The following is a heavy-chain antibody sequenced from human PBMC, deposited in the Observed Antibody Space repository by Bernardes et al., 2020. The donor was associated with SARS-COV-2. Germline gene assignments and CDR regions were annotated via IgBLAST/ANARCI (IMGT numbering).Heavy chain of an antibody. CDR3: ARVLRYFGVSSMDV. D-gene: IGHD3-9*01. J-gene: IGHJ6*02. CDR1: GFTVSRYS. Sequence: GGCLSLSSAASGFTVSRYSMNWVRPAPGKGLEWVSSISSSSSYIYYADSVKGRFTISRDNAKNSLYLQMNSLRAEDTAVYYCARVLRYFGVSSMDVWGQGTTVTVSS. V-gene: IGHV3-21*01. CDR2: ISSSSSYI.